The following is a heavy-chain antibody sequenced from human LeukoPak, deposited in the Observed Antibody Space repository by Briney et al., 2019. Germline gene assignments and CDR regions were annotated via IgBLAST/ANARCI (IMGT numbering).Heavy chain of an antibody. V-gene: IGHV3-23*01. CDR1: GFTVSSNY. CDR2: ISGSGGST. J-gene: IGHJ4*02. Sequence: GGSLRLSCAASGFTVSSNYMSWVRQAPGKGLEWVSAISGSGGSTYYADSVKGRFTISRDNSKNTLYLQMNSLRAEDTAVYYCAKEARITMVRGVNDYWGQGTLVTVSS. D-gene: IGHD3-10*01. CDR3: AKEARITMVRGVNDY.